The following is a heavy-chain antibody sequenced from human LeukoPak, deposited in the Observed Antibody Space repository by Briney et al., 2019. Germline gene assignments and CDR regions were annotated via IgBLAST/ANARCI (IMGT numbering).Heavy chain of an antibody. CDR1: GFTFSNAW. CDR2: IKSKTDGGTT. Sequence: KPGGSLRLSCAASGFTFSNAWMSWVRQAPGKGLEWVGRIKSKTDGGTTDYAAPMKGRFTISRDDSKNTLYLQMNSLKTEDTAVYYCTTDPNLTLLLWFGESRPLDDYWGQGTLVTVSS. CDR3: TTDPNLTLLLWFGESRPLDDY. J-gene: IGHJ4*02. D-gene: IGHD3-10*01. V-gene: IGHV3-15*01.